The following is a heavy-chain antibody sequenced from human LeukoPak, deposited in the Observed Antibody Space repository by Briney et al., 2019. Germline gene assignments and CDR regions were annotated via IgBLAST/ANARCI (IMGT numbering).Heavy chain of an antibody. CDR3: ARASRDHSGSYP. CDR2: IYYSGST. D-gene: IGHD1-26*01. CDR1: GGSISSSSYY. V-gene: IGHV4-39*07. Sequence: PSETLSLTCTVSGGSISSSSYYWGWIRQPPGKGLEWIGSIYYSGSTYYNPSLKSRVTISVDTSKNQFSLKLNSVTAADTAVYYCARASRDHSGSYPWGQGTLVTVSS. J-gene: IGHJ5*02.